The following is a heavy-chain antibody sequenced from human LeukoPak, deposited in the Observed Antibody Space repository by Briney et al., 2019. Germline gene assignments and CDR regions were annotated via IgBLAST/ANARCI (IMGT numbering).Heavy chain of an antibody. Sequence: SETLSLTCTVSGGSVSGFYWSWVRQPPEKGLEWIGYIHYTGTTNYNPSLKSRVTISADTSKSQFSLKPSSVTAADTAVYYCARREGFFDYWGQGTPVTVSS. CDR2: IHYTGTT. V-gene: IGHV4-59*08. CDR1: GGSVSGFY. J-gene: IGHJ4*02. CDR3: ARREGFFDY.